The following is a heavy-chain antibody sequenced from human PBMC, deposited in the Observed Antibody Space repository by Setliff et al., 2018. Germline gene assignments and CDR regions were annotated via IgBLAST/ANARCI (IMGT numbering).Heavy chain of an antibody. V-gene: IGHV1-24*01. D-gene: IGHD3-22*01. CDR2: FDPEDGET. CDR3: ATGRAFYYDSSGYFDY. CDR1: GYTLTELS. Sequence: ASVKVSCKVSGYTLTELSRHWVRQAPGKGLEWMGGFDPEDGETIYAQKFQGRVTMTEDTSTDTAYMELSSLRSEDTAVYYCATGRAFYYDSSGYFDYWGQGTLVTVSS. J-gene: IGHJ4*02.